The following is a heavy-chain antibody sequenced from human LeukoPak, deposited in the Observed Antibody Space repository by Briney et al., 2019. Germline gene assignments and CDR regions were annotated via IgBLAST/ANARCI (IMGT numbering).Heavy chain of an antibody. CDR2: IYYSGST. CDR3: ARDSGSWGIDY. J-gene: IGHJ4*02. V-gene: IGHV4-39*07. D-gene: IGHD3-16*01. CDR1: GGSISSSSYY. Sequence: SETLSLTCTVSGGSISSSSYYWGWIRQPPGKGLEWIGSIYYSGSTYYNPSLKSRVTISVDTSKNQFSLKLSSVTAADTAVYYCARDSGSWGIDYWGQGTLVTVSS.